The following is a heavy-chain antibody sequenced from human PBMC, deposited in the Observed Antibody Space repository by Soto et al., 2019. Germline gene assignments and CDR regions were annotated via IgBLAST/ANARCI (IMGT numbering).Heavy chain of an antibody. CDR1: GYTFTGYY. CDR3: ARDITVTTVGIAFDI. J-gene: IGHJ3*02. Sequence: ASVKVSCKASGYTFTGYYMHWVRQAPGQGLEWMGWINPNSGGTNYAQKFQGWVTMTRDTSISTAYMELSRLRSDDTAEYYCARDITVTTVGIAFDIWGQGTMVTVSS. CDR2: INPNSGGT. D-gene: IGHD4-17*01. V-gene: IGHV1-2*04.